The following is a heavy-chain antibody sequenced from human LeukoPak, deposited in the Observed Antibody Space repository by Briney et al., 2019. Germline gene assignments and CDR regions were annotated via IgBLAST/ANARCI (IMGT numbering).Heavy chain of an antibody. Sequence: PGGSLRLSCAASGFTFSSYTMNWVRQAPGKGLEWVSSISSSSSHIYYADSVKGRFTISRDNAKNSLYLQMNSLRAEDTAVYYCARDAVSWGGDCGDVFDIGGKGTLVPVSS. D-gene: IGHD2-21*02. J-gene: IGHJ3*02. V-gene: IGHV3-21*01. CDR1: GFTFSSYT. CDR3: ARDAVSWGGDCGDVFDI. CDR2: ISSSSSHI.